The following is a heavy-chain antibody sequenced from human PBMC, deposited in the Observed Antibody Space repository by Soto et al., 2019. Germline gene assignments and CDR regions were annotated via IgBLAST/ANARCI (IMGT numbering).Heavy chain of an antibody. V-gene: IGHV4-30-4*01. J-gene: IGHJ4*02. CDR1: GSSISSGDYY. Sequence: SETLSLTCTLSGSSISSGDYYWSWIRQPPGKGLEWIGYIYSSGSTYYNPSLKSRSTISVDTSKNQLSLKLSSVTAADTAVYYCARRQNFFDYWGQGTLVTVS. CDR2: IYSSGST. CDR3: ARRQNFFDY.